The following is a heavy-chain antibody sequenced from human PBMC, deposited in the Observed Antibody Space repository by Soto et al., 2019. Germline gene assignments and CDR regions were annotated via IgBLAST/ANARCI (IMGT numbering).Heavy chain of an antibody. CDR3: AREGVGPYDFWSGYYVH. Sequence: QVQLVESGGGVVQPGRSLRLSCAASGFIFSHYVMHWVRQAPGKGLEWVAIISYDTTNQYYADSVRGRFTISRDNSNSTVYLQMNRLSAEDTAVYYCAREGVGPYDFWSGYYVHWGQGTLVTVSS. CDR1: GFIFSHYV. V-gene: IGHV3-30-3*01. J-gene: IGHJ4*02. CDR2: ISYDTTNQ. D-gene: IGHD3-3*01.